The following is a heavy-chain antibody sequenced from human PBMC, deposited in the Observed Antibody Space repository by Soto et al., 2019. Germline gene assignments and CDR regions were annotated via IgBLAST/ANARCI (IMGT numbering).Heavy chain of an antibody. V-gene: IGHV3-30-3*01. CDR3: ARGGVVVPAAYYYYGMDV. D-gene: IGHD2-2*01. CDR1: GFTFSSYA. CDR2: ISYDGSNK. J-gene: IGHJ6*02. Sequence: GGSLRLSCAASGFTFSSYAMHWVRQAPGKGLEWVAVISYDGSNKYYADSVKGRFTISRDNSKNTLYLQMNSLRAEDTAVYYCARGGVVVPAAYYYYGMDVWGQGTTVTVSS.